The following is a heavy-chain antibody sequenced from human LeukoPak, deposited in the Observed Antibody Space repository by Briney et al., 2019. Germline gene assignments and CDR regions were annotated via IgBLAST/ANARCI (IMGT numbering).Heavy chain of an antibody. CDR3: ARDRVGAAAGTYYYYYGMDV. CDR1: GFTFSSYA. Sequence: GGSLRLSCAASGFTFSSYAMSWVRQAPGKGLEWVSAISGSGGSTYYADSVKGRFTISRDNSKNTLYLQMNSLRAEDTAVYYCARDRVGAAAGTYYYYYGMDVWGQGTTVTVSS. J-gene: IGHJ6*02. D-gene: IGHD6-13*01. V-gene: IGHV3-23*01. CDR2: ISGSGGST.